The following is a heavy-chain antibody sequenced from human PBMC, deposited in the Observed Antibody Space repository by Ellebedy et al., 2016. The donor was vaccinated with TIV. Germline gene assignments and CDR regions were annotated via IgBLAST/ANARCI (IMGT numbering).Heavy chain of an antibody. V-gene: IGHV2-5*02. Sequence: SGPPLVKPTQTLTLTCNFSGFLLSPSGVGVGWIRPPPGKALEWLALIYWDDDKRYSPSLKSRLTITMDTSKNQVVLTMTNMYPVETATYYCAHSSYFRDGFDYWGQGTLVTVSS. D-gene: IGHD3-10*01. CDR1: GFLLSPSGVG. J-gene: IGHJ4*02. CDR2: IYWDDDK. CDR3: AHSSYFRDGFDY.